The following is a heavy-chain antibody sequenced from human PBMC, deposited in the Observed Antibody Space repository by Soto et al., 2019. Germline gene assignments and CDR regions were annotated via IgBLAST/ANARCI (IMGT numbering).Heavy chain of an antibody. CDR3: ATSYGSGSAHFDY. J-gene: IGHJ4*02. CDR1: GGTFNSYT. D-gene: IGHD3-10*01. CDR2: VNPIVGMS. V-gene: IGHV1-69*02. Sequence: QVQLVQSGAEVKKPGSSVKVSCTASGGTFNSYTINWVRQAPGQGLEWVGRVNPIVGMSNSAQKFQGSVTITADNSTSKAYMDLTSLKSEDTAVYYCATSYGSGSAHFDYLGQGTLVTVSS.